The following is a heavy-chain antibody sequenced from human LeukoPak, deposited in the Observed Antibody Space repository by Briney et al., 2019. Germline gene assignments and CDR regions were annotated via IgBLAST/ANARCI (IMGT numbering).Heavy chain of an antibody. J-gene: IGHJ4*02. CDR2: IYYSGST. CDR3: ARSNYDISNYFEY. Sequence: PSETLSLTCTVSGGSISSSSYYWGWIRQPPGKGLEWIGSIYYSGSTYYNPSLKSRVTISVDTSKNQFSLKLSSVTAADTAVYYCARSNYDISNYFEYWGQGTLVTVSS. CDR1: GGSISSSSYY. V-gene: IGHV4-39*07. D-gene: IGHD3-9*01.